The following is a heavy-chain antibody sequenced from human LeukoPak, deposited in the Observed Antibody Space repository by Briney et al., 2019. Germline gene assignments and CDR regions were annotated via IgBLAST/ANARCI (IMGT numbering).Heavy chain of an antibody. CDR3: ARDLPPYYFDY. Sequence: ASVKVSCKASGYTFTSYGISWVRQAPGQGLEWMGRIIPILGIANYAQKFQGRVTITADKSTSTAYMDLSSLRSEDTAVYCCARDLPPYYFDYWGQGTLVTVSS. CDR1: GYTFTSYG. CDR2: IIPILGIA. J-gene: IGHJ4*02. V-gene: IGHV1-69*04.